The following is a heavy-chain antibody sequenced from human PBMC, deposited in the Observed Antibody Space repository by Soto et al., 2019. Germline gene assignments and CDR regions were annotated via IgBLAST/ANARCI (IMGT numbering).Heavy chain of an antibody. V-gene: IGHV3-15*07. CDR3: TTDVMSYYYYGMDV. CDR1: GFTFSNAW. J-gene: IGHJ6*02. CDR2: IKSKTDGGTT. Sequence: EVQLVESGGGLVKPGGSLRLSCAASGFTFSNAWMNWVRQAPGKGLEWVGRIKSKTDGGTTDYAASVKGRFTISRDDSKNTLYLQMNSLKTEDTAVYYCTTDVMSYYYYGMDVWGQGTTVTVSS.